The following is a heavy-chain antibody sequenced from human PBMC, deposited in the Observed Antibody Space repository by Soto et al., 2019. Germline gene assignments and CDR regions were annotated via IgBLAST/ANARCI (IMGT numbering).Heavy chain of an antibody. D-gene: IGHD3-3*01. Sequence: SETLSLTCTVSGGSFKSGSYSWSWIRQPPGKGLEWIGYVYHTGRTSYNPSLKSRASISMDTSKNQFSLNLDSVTAADTAVYFCARDFAYFDSWGQGTLVTVSS. V-gene: IGHV4-61*01. J-gene: IGHJ4*02. CDR3: ARDFAYFDS. CDR2: VYHTGRT. CDR1: GGSFKSGSYS.